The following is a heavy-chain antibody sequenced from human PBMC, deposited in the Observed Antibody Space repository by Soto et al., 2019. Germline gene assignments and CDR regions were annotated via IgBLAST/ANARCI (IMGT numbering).Heavy chain of an antibody. J-gene: IGHJ6*02. D-gene: IGHD2-15*01. CDR3: ARDLGEIYCSGGSCPLQYYYYGMDV. CDR1: GFTFSSYA. V-gene: IGHV3-30-3*01. CDR2: ISYDGSNK. Sequence: GGSLRLSCAASGFTFSSYAMHWVRQAPGKGLEWVAVISYDGSNKYYADSVKGRFTISRDNSKNTLYLQMNSLRAEDTAAYYCARDLGEIYCSGGSCPLQYYYYGMDVWGQGTTVTVSS.